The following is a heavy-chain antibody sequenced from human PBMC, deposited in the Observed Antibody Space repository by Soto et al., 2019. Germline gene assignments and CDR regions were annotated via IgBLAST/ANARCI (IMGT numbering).Heavy chain of an antibody. V-gene: IGHV4-34*01. D-gene: IGHD3-10*01. CDR2: INHSGST. J-gene: IGHJ4*02. Sequence: QVQLQQWGAGLLKPSETLSLTCAVYGGSFSGYYWSWIRQPPGKGLEWIGEINHSGSTNYNPSLKRRVTISVDTSKNQFSLKLSSVTAADTAVYYCPIITSQNIVTPFDYWGQGTLVTVSS. CDR1: GGSFSGYY. CDR3: PIITSQNIVTPFDY.